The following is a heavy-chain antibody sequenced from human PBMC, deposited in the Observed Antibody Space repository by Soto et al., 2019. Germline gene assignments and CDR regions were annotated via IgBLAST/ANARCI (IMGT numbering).Heavy chain of an antibody. Sequence: SLRLSCAASGFTFSSYAMHWVRQAPGKGLEWVAVISYDGSNKYYADSVKGRFTISRDNSKNTLYLQMNSLRAEDTAVYYCARDGRSTVVKTYYYYYYGMDVWGQGTTVTVSS. CDR1: GFTFSSYA. D-gene: IGHD2-15*01. CDR3: ARDGRSTVVKTYYYYYYGMDV. J-gene: IGHJ6*02. CDR2: ISYDGSNK. V-gene: IGHV3-30-3*01.